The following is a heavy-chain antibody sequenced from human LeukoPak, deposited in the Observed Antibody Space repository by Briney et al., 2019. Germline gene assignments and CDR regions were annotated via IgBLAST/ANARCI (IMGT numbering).Heavy chain of an antibody. CDR3: AREISSSWYKDFDY. D-gene: IGHD6-13*01. CDR1: GFTFSSYA. Sequence: GGSLRLSCVASGFTFSSYAMSWVRQAPGKGLEWVSAISGSGGSTYYADSVKGRFTISRDNSKNTLYLQMNSLRAEDTAVYYCAREISSSWYKDFDYWGQGTLVTVSS. V-gene: IGHV3-23*01. CDR2: ISGSGGST. J-gene: IGHJ4*02.